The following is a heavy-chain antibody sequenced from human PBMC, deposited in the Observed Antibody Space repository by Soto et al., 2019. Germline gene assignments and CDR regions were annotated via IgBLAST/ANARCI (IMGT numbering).Heavy chain of an antibody. CDR3: ATSPRYCSGGSCYFGAFDI. D-gene: IGHD2-15*01. V-gene: IGHV1-8*01. Sequence: ASVKVSCKASGYTFTSYDINWVRQATGPGLEWMGWMNPNSGNTGYAQKFQGRVTMTRNTSISTAYMELSSLRSEDTAVYYCATSPRYCSGGSCYFGAFDIWGQGTMVTVSS. J-gene: IGHJ3*02. CDR2: MNPNSGNT. CDR1: GYTFTSYD.